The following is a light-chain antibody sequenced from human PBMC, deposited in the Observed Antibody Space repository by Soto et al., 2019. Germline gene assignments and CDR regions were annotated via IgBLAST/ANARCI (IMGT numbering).Light chain of an antibody. CDR2: TAS. J-gene: IGKJ4*01. V-gene: IGKV1-12*01. CDR1: QDINTW. Sequence: DIQMTQSPSSVSASVGDRVTITCRASQDINTWLAWFQQKPGEAPRLLIYTASSLHSGVPSRFSGSGSGTDFTLTNSSLQPEDFATYYCQQGNSFPLTFGGGTKVEIK. CDR3: QQGNSFPLT.